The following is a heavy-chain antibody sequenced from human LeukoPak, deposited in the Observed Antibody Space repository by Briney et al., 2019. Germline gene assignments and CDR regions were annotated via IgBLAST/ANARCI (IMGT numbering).Heavy chain of an antibody. CDR2: IYPTGST. J-gene: IGHJ5*02. D-gene: IGHD6-13*01. CDR3: ARAYSSSWYWNWFDP. V-gene: IGHV4-4*02. CDR1: GGSISSSNW. Sequence: PSGTLSLTCAVSGGSISSSNWWSWVRQPPGKGLEWIGEIYPTGSTYYNPSLKSRVTISVDTSKNQFSLKVSSVSAADTAVYYCARAYSSSWYWNWFDPWGQGTLVTVPS.